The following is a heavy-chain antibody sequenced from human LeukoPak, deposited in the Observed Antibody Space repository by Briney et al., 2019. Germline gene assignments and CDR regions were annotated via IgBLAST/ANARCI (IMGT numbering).Heavy chain of an antibody. Sequence: ASVKVSCKASGYTFTSYYMHWVRQAPGQGLEWMGIINPSGGSTSYAQKFQGRVTMTRDMSTSTAYMELSSLRSEDTAVYYCATNGYCGGGSCYKFNYWGQGTLVTVSS. CDR3: ATNGYCGGGSCYKFNY. CDR1: GYTFTSYY. CDR2: INPSGGST. D-gene: IGHD2-15*01. V-gene: IGHV1-46*01. J-gene: IGHJ4*02.